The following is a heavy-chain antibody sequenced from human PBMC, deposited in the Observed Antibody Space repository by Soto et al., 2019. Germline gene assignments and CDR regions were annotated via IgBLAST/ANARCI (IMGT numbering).Heavy chain of an antibody. CDR2: IVVGSGNT. Sequence: GASVKVSFKASGFTFTSSAVQWVRHARGQRLEWIGWIVVGSGNTNYAQKFQERVTITRDMSTSTAYMELSSLRSEDTAVYYCAAEKGPYYYDSSGSGSFDYWGQGTLVTVSS. CDR1: GFTFTSSA. D-gene: IGHD3-22*01. J-gene: IGHJ4*02. CDR3: AAEKGPYYYDSSGSGSFDY. V-gene: IGHV1-58*01.